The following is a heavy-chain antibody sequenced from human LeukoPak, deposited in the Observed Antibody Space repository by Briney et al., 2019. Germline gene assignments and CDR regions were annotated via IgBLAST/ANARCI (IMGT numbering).Heavy chain of an antibody. D-gene: IGHD7-27*01. CDR3: AKTGERDY. Sequence: GGSLRLSCAASGFTFNKSWMSWVRQAPGKGPEWVANIKEDGTQKYYVDSVRGRFTISRDNAENSLYLQMNSLRDEDTDVYYCAKTGERDYWGRGTLVTVSS. CDR1: GFTFNKSW. CDR2: IKEDGTQK. J-gene: IGHJ4*02. V-gene: IGHV3-7*01.